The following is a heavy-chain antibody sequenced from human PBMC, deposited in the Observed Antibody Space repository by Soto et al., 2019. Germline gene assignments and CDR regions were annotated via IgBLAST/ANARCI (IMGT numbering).Heavy chain of an antibody. Sequence: EVQLLDSGGGLVEPGGSLRLSCAASGITLSNYAMSWVRQAPGKGLEWVSTIGGGGGSTNSADSVKGRFTISRDNSKNTLYLQMNSLRAEDTALYYCAKDWRGAIPDAFDYWGQGTLVSVSS. CDR1: GITLSNYA. D-gene: IGHD2-2*01. J-gene: IGHJ4*02. V-gene: IGHV3-23*01. CDR3: AKDWRGAIPDAFDY. CDR2: IGGGGGST.